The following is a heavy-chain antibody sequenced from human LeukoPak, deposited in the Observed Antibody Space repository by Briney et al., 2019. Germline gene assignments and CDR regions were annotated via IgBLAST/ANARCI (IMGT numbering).Heavy chain of an antibody. CDR1: GFIFSTYW. CDR3: TSWGDTTAEYFQR. J-gene: IGHJ1*01. V-gene: IGHV3-7*01. Sequence: GGSLRLSCGASGFIFSTYWMSWVRQASGKGLEWVANIKEDGSESHYVDPVKGRFTISRDNAQNSMYLQMNSLRVEDTAVYYCTSWGDTTAEYFQRWGQGTLVTVSS. D-gene: IGHD2-21*02. CDR2: IKEDGSES.